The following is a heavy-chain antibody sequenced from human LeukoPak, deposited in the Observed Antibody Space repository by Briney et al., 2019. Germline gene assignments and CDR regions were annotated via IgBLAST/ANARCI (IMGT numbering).Heavy chain of an antibody. Sequence: ASVKVSCKASGFTFTSYYMHWVRQAPGQGLEWMGWINPNSGGTNYAQKFQGRVTMTRDTSISTAYMELSRLRSDDTAVYYCAREGSSRDGYNFDYWGQGTLVTVSS. CDR1: GFTFTSYY. V-gene: IGHV1-2*02. D-gene: IGHD5-12*01. CDR2: INPNSGGT. J-gene: IGHJ4*02. CDR3: AREGSSRDGYNFDY.